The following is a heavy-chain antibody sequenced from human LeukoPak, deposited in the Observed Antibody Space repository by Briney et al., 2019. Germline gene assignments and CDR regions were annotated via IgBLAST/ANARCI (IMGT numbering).Heavy chain of an antibody. CDR1: GFSFGFYG. CDR2: IRTDGSID. D-gene: IGHD1-26*01. V-gene: IGHV3-30*02. CDR3: ARDEVGATTTVFHY. Sequence: GGSLRLSCAASGFSFGFYGLHWVRQAPGKGLEWVAFIRTDGSIDYYADSVRGRFTISRDNAKNTLYLQLNNLRAEDTAVYYCARDEVGATTTVFHYWGQGTLVTVSS. J-gene: IGHJ4*02.